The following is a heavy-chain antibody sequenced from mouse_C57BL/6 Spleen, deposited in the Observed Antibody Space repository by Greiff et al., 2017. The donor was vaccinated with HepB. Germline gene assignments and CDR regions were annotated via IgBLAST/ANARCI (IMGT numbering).Heavy chain of an antibody. D-gene: IGHD2-14*01. CDR1: GYTFTSYW. CDR2: IHPNSGST. CDR3: ARYAPRGRNYFDY. J-gene: IGHJ2*01. Sequence: QVQLQQPGAELVKPGASVKLSCKASGYTFTSYWMHWVKQRPGQGLEWIGMIHPNSGSTNYNEKFKSKATLTVDKSSSTAYMQLSSLTSEYSAVYYCARYAPRGRNYFDYWGQGTTLTVSS. V-gene: IGHV1-64*01.